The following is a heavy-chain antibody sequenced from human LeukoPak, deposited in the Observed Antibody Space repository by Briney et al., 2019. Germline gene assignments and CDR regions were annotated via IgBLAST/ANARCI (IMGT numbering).Heavy chain of an antibody. D-gene: IGHD2-2*01. Sequence: GGSLRLSCAASGFTFSNYGMSWVRQAPGKGLEWVSAISGSGDSTYYADSVKGRFTISRDNSRNTLYLQMNSLRAGDTAVYYCAKSFRSTSLDYWGQGTLVTVSS. CDR3: AKSFRSTSLDY. CDR2: ISGSGDST. CDR1: GFTFSNYG. V-gene: IGHV3-23*01. J-gene: IGHJ4*02.